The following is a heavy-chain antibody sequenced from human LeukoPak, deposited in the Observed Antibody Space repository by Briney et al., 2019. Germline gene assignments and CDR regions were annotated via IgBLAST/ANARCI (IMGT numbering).Heavy chain of an antibody. Sequence: SETLSLTCTVSGGSISSSSFFWAWIRQPPGKGLEWIGTVSYSGTTYYSPSLKSRVTISVDTSKNQFSLRLTSVTAADTAVYYCARHPSITMVRVYFDYWGQGTLVTVSS. V-gene: IGHV4-39*01. CDR3: ARHPSITMVRVYFDY. CDR1: GGSISSSSFF. J-gene: IGHJ4*02. D-gene: IGHD3-10*01. CDR2: VSYSGTT.